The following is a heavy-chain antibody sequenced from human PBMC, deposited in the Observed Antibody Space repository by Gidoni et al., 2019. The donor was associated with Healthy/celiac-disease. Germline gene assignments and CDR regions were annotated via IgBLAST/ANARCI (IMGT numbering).Heavy chain of an antibody. CDR1: GGSISSGGYY. CDR2: IYDRGST. V-gene: IGHV4-31*03. J-gene: IGHJ5*02. Sequence: QVPLVDVGPERVQPSQTLSLTCTVSGGSISSGGYYWSWIRQHPGKGLEWIGYIYDRGSTYYNPSLKSRVTISVDTSKNQFSLKQSSVTAADTAVSYCAREYVSSSPAYNWFDPWGQGTLVTVSS. D-gene: IGHD6-6*01. CDR3: AREYVSSSPAYNWFDP.